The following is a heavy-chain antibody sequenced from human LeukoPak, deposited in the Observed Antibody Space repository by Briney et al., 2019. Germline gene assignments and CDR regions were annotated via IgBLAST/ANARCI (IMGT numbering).Heavy chain of an antibody. Sequence: PGRSLRLSCAASGFTFGDYAMHWVRQAPGKGLEWVSGISWNSGSIGYADSVKGRFTISRDNAKNSPYLQMNSLRAEDTALYYCAKAGYSYGSDAFDIWGQGTMVTVSS. J-gene: IGHJ3*02. V-gene: IGHV3-9*01. CDR3: AKAGYSYGSDAFDI. D-gene: IGHD5-18*01. CDR2: ISWNSGSI. CDR1: GFTFGDYA.